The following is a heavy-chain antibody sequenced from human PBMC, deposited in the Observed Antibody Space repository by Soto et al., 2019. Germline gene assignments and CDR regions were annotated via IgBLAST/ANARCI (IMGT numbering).Heavy chain of an antibody. D-gene: IGHD6-19*01. J-gene: IGHJ6*02. V-gene: IGHV5-51*01. CDR2: IYPGDSDT. Sequence: GESLKISCKGSGYTFTDYWIGWVRQLPGKGLEWMGIIYPGDSDTRYSPSFQGQVTISADKSISTAYLQWSSLKASDTAMYYCARSIAVAGHYYGMDVWGQGTTVTVSS. CDR3: ARSIAVAGHYYGMDV. CDR1: GYTFTDYW.